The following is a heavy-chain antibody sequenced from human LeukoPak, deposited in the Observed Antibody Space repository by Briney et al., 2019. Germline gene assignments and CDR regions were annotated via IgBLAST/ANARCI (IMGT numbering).Heavy chain of an antibody. CDR2: IRYDGSNK. CDR3: AREDRWAKRWDY. CDR1: GFTFSSYG. D-gene: IGHD3-16*02. Sequence: GGSLRLSCAASGFTFSSYGMHWVRQAPGKGLEWVAFIRYDGSNKYYADSVKGRFTISRDNSKNSLYLQMNSLRAEDTAVYYCAREDRWAKRWDYWGQGTLVTVSS. V-gene: IGHV3-30*02. J-gene: IGHJ4*02.